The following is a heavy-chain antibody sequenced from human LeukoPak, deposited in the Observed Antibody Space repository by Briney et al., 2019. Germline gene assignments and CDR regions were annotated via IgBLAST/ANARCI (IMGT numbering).Heavy chain of an antibody. Sequence: PSETLSLTCTVSGGSISSSSYYWGWIRQPPGKGLEWLGSIYYSGSTYYNPSLKSRLTISVDTSKNQFSLKLSSVTAADTAVYYCARQTDYYDSSGYYIDAFDIWGQGTMVTVSS. D-gene: IGHD3-22*01. CDR3: ARQTDYYDSSGYYIDAFDI. V-gene: IGHV4-39*01. CDR1: GGSISSSSYY. J-gene: IGHJ3*02. CDR2: IYYSGST.